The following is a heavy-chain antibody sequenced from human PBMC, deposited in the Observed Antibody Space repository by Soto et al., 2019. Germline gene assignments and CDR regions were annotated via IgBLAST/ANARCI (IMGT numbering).Heavy chain of an antibody. V-gene: IGHV3-23*01. CDR2: ISANGART. D-gene: IGHD4-17*01. Sequence: EVQLLESGGNLIQPGRSLRLSCAASGFTFRNYAMSWVRQAPGAGPAWVSGISANGARTYYADSVKGRFTISRDNSNNVLFLEMYSLRVEDTALYYCGKDPNGDYVGAFDMWGRGTMVTVSS. J-gene: IGHJ3*02. CDR1: GFTFRNYA. CDR3: GKDPNGDYVGAFDM.